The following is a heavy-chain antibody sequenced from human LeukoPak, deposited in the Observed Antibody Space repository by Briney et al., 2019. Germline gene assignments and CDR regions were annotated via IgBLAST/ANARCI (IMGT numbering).Heavy chain of an antibody. J-gene: IGHJ4*02. V-gene: IGHV3-7*01. CDR2: IKQDGSEK. D-gene: IGHD3-22*01. CDR1: GFTFSSYW. CDR3: ARFGSPYYYDSSGYYQHYDY. Sequence: GGSLRLSCAASGFTFSSYWMSWVRQAPGKGLEWVANIKQDGSEKYYVDSVKGRFTISRDNAKNSLYLQMNSLRAEDTAVYYCARFGSPYYYDSSGYYQHYDYWGQGTLVTVSS.